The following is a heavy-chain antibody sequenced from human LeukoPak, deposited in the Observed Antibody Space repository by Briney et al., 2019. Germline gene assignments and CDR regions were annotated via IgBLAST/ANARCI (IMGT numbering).Heavy chain of an antibody. CDR1: GVSISSYY. V-gene: IGHV4-59*07. J-gene: IGHJ3*02. D-gene: IGHD6-13*01. CDR3: ARALQPGVYAFDI. Sequence: PSDTLSLTCTVSGVSISSYYWTWIRQPPGEGLEWIGYIYYSGSTNYNPSLKSRVTISVDTSKNQFSLKLSSVTAADTAVYYCARALQPGVYAFDIWGQGTMVTVSS. CDR2: IYYSGST.